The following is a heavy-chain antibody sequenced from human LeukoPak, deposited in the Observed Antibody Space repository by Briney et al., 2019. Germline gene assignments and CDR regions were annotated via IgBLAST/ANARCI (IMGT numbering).Heavy chain of an antibody. CDR2: ISYDGSNK. Sequence: GGSLRLSCAASGFTFSSYAMHWVRQAPGRGLEWVAVISYDGSNKYYADSVKGRFTISRDNSKNTLYLQMNSLRAEDTAVYYCARDCSGGSCYSLDYWGQGTLVTVSS. V-gene: IGHV3-30*04. J-gene: IGHJ4*02. CDR1: GFTFSSYA. CDR3: ARDCSGGSCYSLDY. D-gene: IGHD2-15*01.